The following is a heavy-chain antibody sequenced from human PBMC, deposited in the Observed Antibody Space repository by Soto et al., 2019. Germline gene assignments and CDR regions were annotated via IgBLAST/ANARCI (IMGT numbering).Heavy chain of an antibody. CDR2: IWYDGSNK. Sequence: PGGSLRLSCAASGFTFSSYAMHWVRQPPGKGLEWVAVIWYDGSNKYYSDSVQGRFTISRDNSKNTLYLQIASLRAEDTAVYYCVRDYGRWIDPWGQGTLVTVSS. J-gene: IGHJ5*02. D-gene: IGHD4-17*01. V-gene: IGHV3-33*08. CDR1: GFTFSSYA. CDR3: VRDYGRWIDP.